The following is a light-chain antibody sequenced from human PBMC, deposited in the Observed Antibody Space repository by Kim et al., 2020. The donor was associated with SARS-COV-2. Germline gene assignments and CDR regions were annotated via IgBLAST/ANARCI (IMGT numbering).Light chain of an antibody. J-gene: IGLJ1*01. CDR3: SSYTTSSTYV. CDR1: SSDVGSYNG. Sequence: QSALTQPPSVSGSPGQSVTVSCTGTSSDVGSYNGVSWYQQPPGTAPKLMIYEVSNRPSGVPDRFSGSKSGNTASLTISGLQAEDETDYYCSSYTTSSTYVFGTGTKVTVL. CDR2: EVS. V-gene: IGLV2-18*02.